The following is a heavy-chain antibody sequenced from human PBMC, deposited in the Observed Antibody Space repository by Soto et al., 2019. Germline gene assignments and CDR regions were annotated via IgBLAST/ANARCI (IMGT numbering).Heavy chain of an antibody. Sequence: SETLSLTCAVSGYSISSGFYWGWIRQPPGKGLEWIGSIYHSGSTYYYPSLKSRVTISVDTSKNQFSLKLSSVTAADTAVYYCAGSILRFLEWSSDAFDIWGQGTMVTVSS. J-gene: IGHJ3*02. CDR1: GYSISSGFY. CDR3: AGSILRFLEWSSDAFDI. D-gene: IGHD3-3*01. CDR2: IYHSGST. V-gene: IGHV4-38-2*01.